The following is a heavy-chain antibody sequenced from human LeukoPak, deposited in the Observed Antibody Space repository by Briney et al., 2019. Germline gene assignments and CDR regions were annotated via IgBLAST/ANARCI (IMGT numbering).Heavy chain of an antibody. J-gene: IGHJ4*02. D-gene: IGHD3-22*01. CDR2: ISTSGTYV. V-gene: IGHV3-21*01. Sequence: GRSLRLSCAASGFTFSTYTMNWVRQAPGKGLEWVSSISTSGTYVWYAGSVKGRFTISRDNAKNSVYLQMDSLRAEDTAVYYCARGSSGYYYAQNHLHYWGQGALVTVSS. CDR1: GFTFSTYT. CDR3: ARGSSGYYYAQNHLHY.